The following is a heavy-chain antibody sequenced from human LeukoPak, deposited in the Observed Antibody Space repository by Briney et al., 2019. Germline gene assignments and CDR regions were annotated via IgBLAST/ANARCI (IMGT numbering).Heavy chain of an antibody. Sequence: SETLSLTCGVYGASFSAYFWNWVRQSPGKGLEWIGDVKHGGDTNYNPSLMGRVTISLDASKNQFSLMLTSVTGADTAVYYFASRPHTSGDYIRCFPDAFHIWGRGTAVSASS. J-gene: IGHJ3*02. CDR1: GASFSAYF. CDR2: VKHGGDT. CDR3: ASRPHTSGDYIRCFPDAFHI. V-gene: IGHV4-34*01. D-gene: IGHD4-17*01.